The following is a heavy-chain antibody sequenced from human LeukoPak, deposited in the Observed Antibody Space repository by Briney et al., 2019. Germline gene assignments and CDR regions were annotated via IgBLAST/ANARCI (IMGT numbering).Heavy chain of an antibody. CDR2: IYYSGST. V-gene: IGHV4-59*02. CDR3: ARTRYTYGDVYY. J-gene: IGHJ4*02. D-gene: IGHD5-18*01. Sequence: PSETLSRTCTVPGGSGTSYRWRWIRQPPGKGLEWIGYIYYSGSTNYNPSLKSRVTISVDTSKNQFFLNVRSVTGAYTAVYYCARTRYTYGDVYYWGQGTRVTVS. CDR1: GGSGTSYR.